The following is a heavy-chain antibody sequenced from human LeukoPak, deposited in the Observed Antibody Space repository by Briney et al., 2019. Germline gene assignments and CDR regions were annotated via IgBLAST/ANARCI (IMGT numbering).Heavy chain of an antibody. Sequence: PGGSLRLSCAASGFTFSSYGMHWVRQAPGKGLEWVAFIRYDGSNKYYADSVKGRFTISRGNSKNTLYLQMNSLRAEDTAVYYCAKPLHTRDYGGSYYYMDVWGKGTTVSISS. CDR1: GFTFSSYG. D-gene: IGHD4-17*01. J-gene: IGHJ6*03. CDR2: IRYDGSNK. V-gene: IGHV3-30*02. CDR3: AKPLHTRDYGGSYYYMDV.